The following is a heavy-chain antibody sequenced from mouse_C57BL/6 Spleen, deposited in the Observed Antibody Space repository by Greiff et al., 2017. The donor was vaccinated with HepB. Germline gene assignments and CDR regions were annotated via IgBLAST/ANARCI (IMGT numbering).Heavy chain of an antibody. D-gene: IGHD2-1*01. CDR1: GYAFSSYW. J-gene: IGHJ2*01. V-gene: IGHV1-80*01. CDR2: IYPGDGDT. Sequence: QVQLKQSGAELVKPGASVKISCKASGYAFSSYWMNWVKQRPGKGLEWIGQIYPGDGDTNYNGKFKGKATLTADKSSSTAYMQLSSLNSEDSAVYFCARYGNYPPLDYWGQGTTLTVSS. CDR3: ARYGNYPPLDY.